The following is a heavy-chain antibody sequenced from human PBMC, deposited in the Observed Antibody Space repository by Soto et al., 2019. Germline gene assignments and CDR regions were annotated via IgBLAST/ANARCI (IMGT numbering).Heavy chain of an antibody. D-gene: IGHD2-15*01. CDR1: GFTFSSYA. CDR3: AKGPNIVVVVAADRDAFDI. Sequence: PGGSLRLSCAASGFTFSSYAMSWVRQAPGKGLEWVSAISGSGGSTYYADTVKGRFTISRDNSKNTLYLQMNSLRAEDTAVYYCAKGPNIVVVVAADRDAFDIWGQGTMVTVSS. J-gene: IGHJ3*02. V-gene: IGHV3-23*01. CDR2: ISGSGGST.